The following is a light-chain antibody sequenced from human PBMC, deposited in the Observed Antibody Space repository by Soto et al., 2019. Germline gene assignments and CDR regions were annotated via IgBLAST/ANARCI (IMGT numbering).Light chain of an antibody. Sequence: ALQLTQSPSSLSASVGDRVTITCRASQGISSALAWYQQKPGKAPKLLIYDASSLESGVPSRFSGSGSGTDFTLTISSLQPEDFATYYCQQFNHYPITFGQGTRLEIK. J-gene: IGKJ5*01. CDR2: DAS. CDR3: QQFNHYPIT. CDR1: QGISSA. V-gene: IGKV1D-13*01.